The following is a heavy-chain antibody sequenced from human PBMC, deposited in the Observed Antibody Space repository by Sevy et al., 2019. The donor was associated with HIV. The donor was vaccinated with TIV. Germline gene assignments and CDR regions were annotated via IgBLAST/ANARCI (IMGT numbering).Heavy chain of an antibody. D-gene: IGHD5-12*01. V-gene: IGHV3-73*01. J-gene: IGHJ4*02. CDR1: GFTFSGSA. CDR3: TSPAGRDGYTPLFL. Sequence: GGSLRLSCAASGFTFSGSAMHWVRQASGKGLEWVGRIRSKANSYETAYAASVKGRFTISRDDSKNTAYLQMNSLKTEDTAVYYCTSPAGRDGYTPLFLWGQGTLVTVSS. CDR2: IRSKANSYET.